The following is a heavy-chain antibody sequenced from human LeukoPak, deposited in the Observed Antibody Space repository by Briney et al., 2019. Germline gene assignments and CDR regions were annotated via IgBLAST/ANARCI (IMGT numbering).Heavy chain of an antibody. D-gene: IGHD6-19*01. CDR1: GSSISSYY. V-gene: IGHV4-59*01. CDR2: IYYSGST. CDR3: ATRRIAVAAPFDF. Sequence: PSETLSLTCTVSGSSISSYYWSWIRQPPGKGLEWIGYIYYSGSTKYNPSLKSRVTISVDTSKNQFSLKVSSVTAADTAVYYCATRRIAVAAPFDFWGQGTLVTVSS. J-gene: IGHJ4*02.